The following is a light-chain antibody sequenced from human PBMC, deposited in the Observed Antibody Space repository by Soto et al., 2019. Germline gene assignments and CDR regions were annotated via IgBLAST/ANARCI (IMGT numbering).Light chain of an antibody. V-gene: IGLV3-25*02. CDR3: QSSDSSGTYWV. CDR1: SLTKPH. J-gene: IGLJ3*02. Sequence: SYELTQPPSLSVSPGQTARITCSGDSLTKPHAYWYQQKPGQTPVLLIYKETERPSGIPERFSGSTSGTTVTLTIVAVQAVDEADYYCQSSDSSGTYWVFGGGTQLTVL. CDR2: KET.